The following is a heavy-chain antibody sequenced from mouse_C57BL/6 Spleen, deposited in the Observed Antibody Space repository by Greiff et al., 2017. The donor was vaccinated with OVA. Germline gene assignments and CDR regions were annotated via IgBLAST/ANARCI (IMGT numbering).Heavy chain of an antibody. D-gene: IGHD1-1*01. CDR2: IDPETGGT. J-gene: IGHJ2*01. V-gene: IGHV1-15*01. CDR1: GYTFTDYE. Sequence: QVQLQQSGAELVRPGASVTLSCKASGYTFTDYEMHWVKQTPVHGLEWIGAIDPETGGTAYNQKFKGKAILTADKSSSTAYMELRSLTSEDSAVYYCTRKVGDGDYWGQGTTLTVSS. CDR3: TRKVGDGDY.